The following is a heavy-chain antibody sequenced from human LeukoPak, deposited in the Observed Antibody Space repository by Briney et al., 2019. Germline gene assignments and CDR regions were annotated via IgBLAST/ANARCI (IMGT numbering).Heavy chain of an antibody. CDR3: AKDPGYSSGWFDY. D-gene: IGHD6-19*01. CDR1: GFTSSSYA. CDR2: ISGSGGST. Sequence: GALRLSCAASGFTSSSYAMSWVRQAPGKGLEWVSAISGSGGSTYYADSVKGRFTISRDNSKNTLYLQMNSLRAEDTAVYYCAKDPGYSSGWFDYWGQGALVTVSS. J-gene: IGHJ4*02. V-gene: IGHV3-23*01.